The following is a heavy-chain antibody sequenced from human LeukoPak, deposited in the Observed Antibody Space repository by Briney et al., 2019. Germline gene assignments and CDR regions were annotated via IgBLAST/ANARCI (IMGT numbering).Heavy chain of an antibody. CDR3: ARDWGGCSGGSCSGWFDP. J-gene: IGHJ5*02. V-gene: IGHV3-53*01. CDR1: GSSVSNNY. CDR2: IYSDGTT. D-gene: IGHD2-15*01. Sequence: GGSLRLACAASGSSVSNNYMHWVRQAPGKGLEWVSVIYSDGTTYYADSVKGRFTISRDNSKDTLYLQMNSLRAEDTAVYYCARDWGGCSGGSCSGWFDPWGQGTLVTVSS.